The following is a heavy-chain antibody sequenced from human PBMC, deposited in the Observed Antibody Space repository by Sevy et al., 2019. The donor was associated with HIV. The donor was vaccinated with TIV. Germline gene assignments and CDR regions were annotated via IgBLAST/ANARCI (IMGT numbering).Heavy chain of an antibody. CDR1: GLTFSTYS. D-gene: IGHD3-10*01. CDR2: ISSSRSTI. Sequence: GGSLRLSCAASGLTFSTYSMNWVRQAPGKGLEWVAYISSSRSTIYYADSVKGRFTISRDNAKNSLYLQMNSLRAEDTAVYYCASPVSFWCGSGSEEFDYWGRGTLVTVSS. J-gene: IGHJ4*02. CDR3: ASPVSFWCGSGSEEFDY. V-gene: IGHV3-48*01.